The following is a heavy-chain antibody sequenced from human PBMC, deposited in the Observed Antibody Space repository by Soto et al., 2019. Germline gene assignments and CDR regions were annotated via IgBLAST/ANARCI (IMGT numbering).Heavy chain of an antibody. Sequence: QVQLVESGGGVVQPGTSLRLNCAGSGFTFSRNGMHWVRQAPGKGLEWVALVSYDGSKKYYVDSVKGRFTISRDNSENTLYLQMNILRAEDTAVYYCARWVGGSMSDNSGKYDSWGQGTLVTVSS. CDR1: GFTFSRNG. V-gene: IGHV3-30*03. J-gene: IGHJ5*01. CDR2: VSYDGSKK. D-gene: IGHD3-22*01. CDR3: ARWVGGSMSDNSGKYDS.